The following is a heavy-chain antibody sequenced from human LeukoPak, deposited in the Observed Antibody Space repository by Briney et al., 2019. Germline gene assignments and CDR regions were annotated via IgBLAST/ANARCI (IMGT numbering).Heavy chain of an antibody. J-gene: IGHJ4*02. D-gene: IGHD3-16*01. CDR2: ISYSGNT. CDR1: GGSISSYY. CDR3: ARHTTHGDYNPNDY. V-gene: IGHV4-59*08. Sequence: SETLSLACTASGGSISSYYWSWIRQPPGKELERIGYISYSGNTDSNPSLKSRVTISVDTSKNQFSLKLSSVTAADTAVYYCARHTTHGDYNPNDYSGQGTLVTVSS.